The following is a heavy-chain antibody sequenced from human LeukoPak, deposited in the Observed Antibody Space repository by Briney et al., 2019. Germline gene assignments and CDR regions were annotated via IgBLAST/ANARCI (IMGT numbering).Heavy chain of an antibody. CDR2: ISSSSSYI. V-gene: IGHV3-21*01. Sequence: GGSLRLSCAASGFTFSIYSMNWVRQAPGKGLEWVSSISSSSSYIYYADSVKGRFTISRDNAKNSLYLQMNSLRAEDTAVYYCARERDGYKYPSYFDYWGQGTLVTVSS. J-gene: IGHJ4*02. CDR3: ARERDGYKYPSYFDY. D-gene: IGHD5-24*01. CDR1: GFTFSIYS.